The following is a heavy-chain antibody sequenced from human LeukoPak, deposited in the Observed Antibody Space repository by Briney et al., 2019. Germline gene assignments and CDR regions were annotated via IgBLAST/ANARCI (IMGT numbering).Heavy chain of an antibody. V-gene: IGHV3-66*01. D-gene: IGHD6-13*01. CDR1: GFTVSSNY. Sequence: PGGSLRLSCAASGFTVSSNYMSWVRQAPGKGQEWVSVIYSGGSTYYADSVKGRFTISRDNSKNTLYLQMNSLRAEGTAVYYCAREGIAAAGKLDPWGQGTLVTVSS. CDR3: AREGIAAAGKLDP. J-gene: IGHJ5*02. CDR2: IYSGGST.